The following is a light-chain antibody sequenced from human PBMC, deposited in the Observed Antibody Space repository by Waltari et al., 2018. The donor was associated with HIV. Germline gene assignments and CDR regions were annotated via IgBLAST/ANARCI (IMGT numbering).Light chain of an antibody. CDR2: KNN. V-gene: IGLV1-47*01. J-gene: IGLJ2*01. CDR1: RSNIGSNF. CDR3: AAWDDSLRGHVV. Sequence: QSVLTQPPSASATPGQRVTISCSGTRSNIGSNFVFWYQQFPGTAPKLLMDKNNKRFSGVADRFSGSKSGTSASLAISGLRSEDEAVYYCAAWDDSLRGHVVFGGGTNLTV.